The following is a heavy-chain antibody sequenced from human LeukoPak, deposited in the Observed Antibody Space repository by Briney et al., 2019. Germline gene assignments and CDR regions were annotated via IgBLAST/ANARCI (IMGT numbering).Heavy chain of an antibody. CDR1: GGSFIINY. CDR2: IYTRGRT. Sequence: SATLSLTFTGAGGSFIINYWSWIRQPAGKGQEWIGRIYTRGRTNYNPSLKSRVTMSVDTSKNQFSLKLSSVTAADTAVYYCARDVGGLDYWGQGTLVTVSS. D-gene: IGHD2-15*01. V-gene: IGHV4-4*07. J-gene: IGHJ4*02. CDR3: ARDVGGLDY.